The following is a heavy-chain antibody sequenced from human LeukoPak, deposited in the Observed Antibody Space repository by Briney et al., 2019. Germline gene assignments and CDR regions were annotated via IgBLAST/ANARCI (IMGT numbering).Heavy chain of an antibody. J-gene: IGHJ6*02. CDR3: ARGGXXGXGSXYTYYYYGMDV. D-gene: IGHD3-10*01. CDR2: IYTSGST. V-gene: IGHV4-4*07. CDR1: GGSISSYY. Sequence: SETLSLTCTVSGGSISSYYWSWIRQPAGKGLEWIGRIYTSGSTNYNPSLKSLVTMSVDTSKNQFSLKLSCVTAADTAVYYCARGGXXGXGSXYTYYYYGMDVWGQGTTVTVSS.